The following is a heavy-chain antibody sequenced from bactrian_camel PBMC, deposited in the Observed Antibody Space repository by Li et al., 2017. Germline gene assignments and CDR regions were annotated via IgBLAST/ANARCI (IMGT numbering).Heavy chain of an antibody. CDR1: GSRFGIYC. CDR2: MDMTGTT. J-gene: IGHJ4*01. D-gene: IGHD2*01. V-gene: IGHV3S53*01. Sequence: HVQLVESGGGSVQAGGSLRLSCTAPGSRFGIYCMGWLRQGPGKEREGIAQMDMTGTTRVAASVKGRFTISHDAAKSTTYPQMTSLKPEDTGMYYCAADRLLCLSTDRRAEWHYWGQGTQVTVS. CDR3: AADRLLCLSTDRRAEWHY.